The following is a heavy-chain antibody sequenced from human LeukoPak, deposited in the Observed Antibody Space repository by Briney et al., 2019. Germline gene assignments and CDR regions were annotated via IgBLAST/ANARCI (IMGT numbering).Heavy chain of an antibody. Sequence: ASVKVSCKASGYTFTGYYMHWVRQAPGQGLEWMGWINTNTGNPTYAQGFTGRFVFSLDTSVSTAYLQISSLKAEDTAVYYCARRRSSSARGAFDIWGQGTMVTVSS. J-gene: IGHJ3*02. D-gene: IGHD6-6*01. V-gene: IGHV7-4-1*02. CDR1: GYTFTGYY. CDR2: INTNTGNP. CDR3: ARRRSSSARGAFDI.